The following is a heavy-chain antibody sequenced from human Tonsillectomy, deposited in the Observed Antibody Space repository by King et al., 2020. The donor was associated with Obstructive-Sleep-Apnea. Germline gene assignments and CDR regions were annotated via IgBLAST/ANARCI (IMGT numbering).Heavy chain of an antibody. CDR3: AKRGGTAMVTGYYYGMDV. D-gene: IGHD5-18*01. Sequence: VQLVESGGGLVQPGGSLRLSCAASGFTFSSYAMSCVRQAPGKGLVWVSAISGSGGSTYYADSVKGRFTISRDNSKNTLYLQMNSLRAEDTAVYYCAKRGGTAMVTGYYYGMDVWGQGTTVTVSS. V-gene: IGHV3-23*04. J-gene: IGHJ6*02. CDR1: GFTFSSYA. CDR2: ISGSGGST.